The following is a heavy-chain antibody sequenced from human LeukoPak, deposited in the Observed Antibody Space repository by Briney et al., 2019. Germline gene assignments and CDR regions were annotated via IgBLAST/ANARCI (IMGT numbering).Heavy chain of an antibody. J-gene: IGHJ4*02. CDR1: GGSISSSSYY. CDR2: ISSSGSTI. Sequence: LSLTCTVSGGSISSSSYYWGWIRQAPGKGLEWVSYISSSGSTIYYADSVKGRFTISRDNAKNSLYLQMNSLRAEDTAVYYCARDLSLVGAKDFDYWGQGTLVTVSS. D-gene: IGHD1-26*01. V-gene: IGHV3-11*04. CDR3: ARDLSLVGAKDFDY.